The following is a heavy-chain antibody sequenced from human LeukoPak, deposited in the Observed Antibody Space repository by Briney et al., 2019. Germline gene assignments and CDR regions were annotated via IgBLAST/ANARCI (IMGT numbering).Heavy chain of an antibody. V-gene: IGHV1-18*01. J-gene: IGHJ4*02. Sequence: ASVKVSCKASGYTFTSYGISWVRRAPGQGLEWMGWISAYNGNTNYAQKLQGRVTMTTDTSTSTAYMELRSLRSDDTAVYYCARDLNVLRYFDWAKKTWMDYWGQGTLVTVSS. CDR2: ISAYNGNT. CDR3: ARDLNVLRYFDWAKKTWMDY. CDR1: GYTFTSYG. D-gene: IGHD3-9*01.